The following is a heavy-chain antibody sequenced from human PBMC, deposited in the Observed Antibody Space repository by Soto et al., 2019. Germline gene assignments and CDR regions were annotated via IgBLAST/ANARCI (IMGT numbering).Heavy chain of an antibody. J-gene: IGHJ3*02. CDR3: VYHGSREDADRISVFDI. D-gene: IGHD2-21*01. CDR1: GYSFTSYW. Sequence: GESLKISCKGSGYSFTSYWISWVRQMPGKGLEWMGRIDPSDSYTNYSPSFQGHVTISADKSISTAYLQWSSLKASDTAMYYCVYHGSREDADRISVFDIWGQGTMVTVSS. CDR2: IDPSDSYT. V-gene: IGHV5-10-1*01.